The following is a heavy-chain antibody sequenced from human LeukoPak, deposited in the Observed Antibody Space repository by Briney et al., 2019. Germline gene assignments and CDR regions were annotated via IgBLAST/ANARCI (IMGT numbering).Heavy chain of an antibody. D-gene: IGHD1-26*01. V-gene: IGHV3-53*01. CDR2: IYSDNT. CDR3: AGGYGGSYYEDY. J-gene: IGHJ4*02. Sequence: GGSLRLSCTVSGFTVSSNSMSWVRQAPGKGLEWVSFIYSDNTHYSDSVKGRFTISRDNSKNTLYLQMNSLRAEDTAVYYCAGGYGGSYYEDYWGQGTLVTVSS. CDR1: GFTVSSNS.